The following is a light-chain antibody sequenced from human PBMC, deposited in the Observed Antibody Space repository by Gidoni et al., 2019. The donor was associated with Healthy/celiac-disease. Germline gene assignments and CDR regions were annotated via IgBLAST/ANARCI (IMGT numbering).Light chain of an antibody. CDR3: QQLNTYPLT. J-gene: IGKJ4*01. CDR1: QDISSY. Sequence: DIQLTQSPSFLSASVGDRVTITCRASQDISSYLAWYQQKPGKVPKLLIYAAPTLQSGVPSRLSGSGSVTEFTLTISSLQPEDFTTYYCQQLNTYPLTFGGGTKVEIK. CDR2: AAP. V-gene: IGKV1-9*01.